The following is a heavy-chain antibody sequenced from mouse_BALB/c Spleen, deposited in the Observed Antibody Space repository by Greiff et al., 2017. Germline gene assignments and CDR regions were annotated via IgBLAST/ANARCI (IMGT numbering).Heavy chain of an antibody. V-gene: IGHV1-5*01. D-gene: IGHD2-1*01. CDR3: ARADYGTPWFAY. J-gene: IGHJ3*01. CDR2: IYPGNSDT. CDR1: GYTFTSYW. Sequence: VQLQQSGTVLARPGASVKMSCKASGYTFTSYWMHWVNQRPGQGLEWIGAIYPGNSDTSYNQKFKGKAKLTAVTSTSTAYMELSSLTNEDSAVYYCARADYGTPWFAYWGQGTLVTVSA.